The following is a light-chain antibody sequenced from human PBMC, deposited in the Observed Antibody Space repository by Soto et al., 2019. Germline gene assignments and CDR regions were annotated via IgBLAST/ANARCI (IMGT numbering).Light chain of an antibody. CDR2: EVS. V-gene: IGLV2-14*01. CDR3: SAYTSIKEV. CDR1: SNDVGGYKY. Sequence: QSALTQPASVSGSPGQSITISCTGTSNDVGGYKYVSWHQQHPGKAPKLMIYEVSNRPSGFSTRFSASRSGNTASLTISGLQAEDEADYYCSAYTSIKEVFGGGTKVTVL. J-gene: IGLJ2*01.